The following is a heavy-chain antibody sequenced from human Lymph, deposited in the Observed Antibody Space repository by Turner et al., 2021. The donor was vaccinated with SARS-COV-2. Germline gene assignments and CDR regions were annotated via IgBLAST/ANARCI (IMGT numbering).Heavy chain of an antibody. CDR2: MNPNSGNT. D-gene: IGHD1-26*01. CDR1: GYTFTSYD. V-gene: IGHV1-8*02. J-gene: IGHJ6*02. Sequence: QAQLVQSGAEVKKPGASVEVSCKAPGYTFTSYDINWVRQATGQGLEWMGWMNPNSGNTGYAQKFQGRVTMTRNTSISTAYMELSSLRSEDTAVYYVARGRYSGGGMDVWGQGTTVTVSS. CDR3: ARGRYSGGGMDV.